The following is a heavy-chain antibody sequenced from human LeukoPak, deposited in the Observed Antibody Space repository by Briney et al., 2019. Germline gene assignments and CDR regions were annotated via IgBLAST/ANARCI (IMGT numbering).Heavy chain of an antibody. Sequence: PGRSLRLSCTASGFSFSEYAMNWVRRAPGKGLEWLAYISSTSGIIYYTDSVKGRFTTSRDNAKNSLYLQMDSLRAEDTAVYYCATPSDNTALGYWGQGTLVTVSS. CDR1: GFSFSEYA. D-gene: IGHD5-18*01. CDR2: ISSTSGII. CDR3: ATPSDNTALGY. J-gene: IGHJ4*02. V-gene: IGHV3-48*04.